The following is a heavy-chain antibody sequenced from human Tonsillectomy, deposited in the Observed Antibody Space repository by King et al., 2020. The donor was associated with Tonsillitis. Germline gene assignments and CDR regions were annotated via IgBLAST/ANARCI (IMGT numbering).Heavy chain of an antibody. CDR2: IKGDGSKR. D-gene: IGHD4-23*01. CDR1: GFTFTDYW. Sequence: QLVQSGGDLVQPAGSLRLSCVASGFTFTDYWMAWVHQAPGKGLEWVADIKGDGSKRYYVDSVKGRFTIARDNAKNSLYLQMNSLRAQDTALYYCVRDDGKTPSAFDYWGQGTLVTVSS. J-gene: IGHJ4*02. V-gene: IGHV3-7*03. CDR3: VRDDGKTPSAFDY.